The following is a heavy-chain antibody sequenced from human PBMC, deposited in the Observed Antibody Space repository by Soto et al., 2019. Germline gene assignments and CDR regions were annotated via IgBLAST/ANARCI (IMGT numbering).Heavy chain of an antibody. V-gene: IGHV3-21*01. CDR3: PRESSPGRGIQLWPTAFDS. D-gene: IGHD5-18*01. CDR1: AFTFSSYS. J-gene: IGHJ3*02. Sequence: GGALRPSCAAAAFTFSSYSINWVRQAPGKGLVRASTISSSPTYLQYADPVQSRSTLASDTARNSLYLQMNSLRAEDTAVYYCPRESSPGRGIQLWPTAFDSSGKGTMGTV. CDR2: ISSSPTYL.